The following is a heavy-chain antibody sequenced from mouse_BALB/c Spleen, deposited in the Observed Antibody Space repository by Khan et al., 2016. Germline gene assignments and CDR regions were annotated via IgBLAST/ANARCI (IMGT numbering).Heavy chain of an antibody. V-gene: IGHV1-9*01. CDR1: GYTIGSYW. D-gene: IGHD4-1*01. J-gene: IGHJ1*01. CDR2: ILPVSGLI. Sequence: QVQLQQSGAELMKPGASVRISCKATGYTIGSYWIGWVKQRPGHGLEWIGEILPVSGLINYNEKFKGKATFTADTSSNTAYMQLSSLTSEDSAVHYCARRNWDGRYYDVWGAGTTVTVYS. CDR3: ARRNWDGRYYDV.